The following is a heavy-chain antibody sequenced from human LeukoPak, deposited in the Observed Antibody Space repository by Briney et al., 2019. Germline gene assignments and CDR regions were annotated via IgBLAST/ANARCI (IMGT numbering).Heavy chain of an antibody. D-gene: IGHD4-23*01. CDR2: ISYDGSNK. Sequence: PGGSLRLSCAASGFTFSSYGMHWVRQAPGKGLEWVAVISYDGSNKYYADSVKGRFTISRDNSKNTLYLPMNSLRAEDTAVYYCAKDHGGNSPANFDYWGQGTLVTVSS. J-gene: IGHJ4*02. CDR1: GFTFSSYG. V-gene: IGHV3-30*18. CDR3: AKDHGGNSPANFDY.